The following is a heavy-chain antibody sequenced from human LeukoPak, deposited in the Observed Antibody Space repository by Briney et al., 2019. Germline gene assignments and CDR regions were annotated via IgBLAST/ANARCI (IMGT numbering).Heavy chain of an antibody. CDR2: IYYSGST. V-gene: IGHV4-39*01. J-gene: IGHJ4*02. Sequence: SETLSLTCTVSGGSVSSSNYYWGWVRQPPGKGLEWIGSIYYSGSTYYNPSLESRVTISVDTSKSQFSLKLSSVTAADTAVYYCARQGGIRGVINFWGQGTLVTVSS. CDR1: GGSVSSSNYY. CDR3: ARQGGIRGVINF. D-gene: IGHD3-10*01.